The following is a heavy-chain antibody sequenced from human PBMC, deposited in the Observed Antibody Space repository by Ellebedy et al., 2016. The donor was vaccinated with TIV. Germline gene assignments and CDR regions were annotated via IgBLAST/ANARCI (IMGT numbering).Heavy chain of an antibody. J-gene: IGHJ4*02. CDR1: GGTFSNYA. CDR3: ARAEDTAMDFDY. CDR2: IIPVLGIA. D-gene: IGHD5-18*01. V-gene: IGHV1-69*04. Sequence: AASVKVSCKAPGGTFSNYAISWTRQAPGQGLEYMGRIIPVLGIANYAQKFQGRVTITADKSTSTAYMELSSLRSEDTGVYYCARAEDTAMDFDYWGQGTLVTVSS.